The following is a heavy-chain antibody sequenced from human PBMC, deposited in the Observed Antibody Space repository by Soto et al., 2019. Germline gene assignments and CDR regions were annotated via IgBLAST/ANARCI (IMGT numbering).Heavy chain of an antibody. CDR1: GFTVSSNY. D-gene: IGHD3-22*01. V-gene: IGHV3-53*01. J-gene: IGHJ3*02. Sequence: GGSLRLSCAASGFTVSSNYMSGVRQAPGKGLEWVSVIYSGGSTYYADSVKGRFTISRDNSKNTLYLQMNSLRAEDTAVYYCARGYYDSSGYYYPDAFAIWGQGTMVTVSS. CDR3: ARGYYDSSGYYYPDAFAI. CDR2: IYSGGST.